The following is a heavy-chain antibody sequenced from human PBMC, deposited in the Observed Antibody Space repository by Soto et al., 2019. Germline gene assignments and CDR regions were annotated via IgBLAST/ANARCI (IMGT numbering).Heavy chain of an antibody. D-gene: IGHD3-16*01. CDR1: GGTFSSYA. Sequence: QVQLVQSGAEVKKPGSSVKVSCKASGGTFSSYAINWVRQAPGQGLEWMGGIIPIFATADYAQKFQGRVTITADESTSTAYIELRGLRSEDTAVYYCAQCLLGVNYYYGMDVWGQGTTVTVSS. J-gene: IGHJ6*02. V-gene: IGHV1-69*12. CDR2: IIPIFATA. CDR3: AQCLLGVNYYYGMDV.